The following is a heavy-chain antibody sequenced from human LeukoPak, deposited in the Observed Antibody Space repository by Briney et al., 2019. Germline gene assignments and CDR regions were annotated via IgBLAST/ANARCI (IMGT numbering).Heavy chain of an antibody. CDR3: ARGINYGSAFDI. CDR2: IYYSGST. Sequence: PSETLSLTCTVSDGSITNHDWSWIRQPPGKGLEWIGYIYYSGSTNYDPSLKSRVTISVDTSKNQFSLKLSSVTAADTAVYYCARGINYGSAFDIWGQGTMVTVSS. J-gene: IGHJ3*02. D-gene: IGHD4-17*01. CDR1: DGSITNHD. V-gene: IGHV4-59*11.